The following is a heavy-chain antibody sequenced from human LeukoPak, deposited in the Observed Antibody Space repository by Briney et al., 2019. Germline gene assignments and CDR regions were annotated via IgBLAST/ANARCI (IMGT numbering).Heavy chain of an antibody. J-gene: IGHJ6*04. D-gene: IGHD1-1*01. CDR1: GYTFTDYH. CDR2: INPSDGHA. Sequence: ASVKVSCKTSGYTFTDYHMHWVRQAPGQGLEWMGIINPSDGHATYAQKFQGRVSMTRDTSTNTFYMEMSSLRSEDTAVYFCARPQSKWNDYDSYPMDVWGEGTTVTVSS. V-gene: IGHV1-46*01. CDR3: ARPQSKWNDYDSYPMDV.